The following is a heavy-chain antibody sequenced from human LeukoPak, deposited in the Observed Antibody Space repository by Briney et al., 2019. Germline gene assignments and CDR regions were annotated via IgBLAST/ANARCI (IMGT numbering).Heavy chain of an antibody. V-gene: IGHV1-2*02. J-gene: IGHJ4*02. D-gene: IGHD2-2*01. Sequence: ASVKVSCKASGYTFTGYYMHWVRQAPGQGLEWMGWINPNSGGTNYAQKFQGRVTMTRDTSISTAYMELSRLRSDDTAVYYCASNGYCSSTSCYADYWGQGTLVTVSS. CDR3: ASNGYCSSTSCYADY. CDR2: INPNSGGT. CDR1: GYTFTGYY.